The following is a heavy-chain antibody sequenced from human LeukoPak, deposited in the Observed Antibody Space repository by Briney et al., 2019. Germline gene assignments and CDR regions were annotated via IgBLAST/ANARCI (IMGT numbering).Heavy chain of an antibody. J-gene: IGHJ4*02. V-gene: IGHV3-23*01. CDR3: AKGRFGELLFDY. CDR2: ISGSGGST. Sequence: GGSLRLSCAASGFTFSSYAMSWVRQAPGKGLERVSAISGSGGSTYYADSVKGRFTISRDNSKNTLYLQMNSLRAEDTAVYYCAKGRFGELLFDYWGQGTLVTVSS. D-gene: IGHD3-10*01. CDR1: GFTFSSYA.